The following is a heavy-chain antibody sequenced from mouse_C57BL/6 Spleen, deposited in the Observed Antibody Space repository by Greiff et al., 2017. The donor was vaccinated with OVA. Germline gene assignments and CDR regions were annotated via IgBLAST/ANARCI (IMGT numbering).Heavy chain of an antibody. D-gene: IGHD1-1*01. CDR1: GYTFTDYE. J-gene: IGHJ1*03. Sequence: VQLVESGAELVKPGASVTLSCKASGYTFTDYEMHWVKQTPVHGLEWIGAIDPETGGTAYNQKFKGKAILTADKSSSAAYMELRILTSEDSAVYYCTRDYGSRRWYFDVWGTGTTVTVSS. CDR2: IDPETGGT. CDR3: TRDYGSRRWYFDV. V-gene: IGHV1-15*01.